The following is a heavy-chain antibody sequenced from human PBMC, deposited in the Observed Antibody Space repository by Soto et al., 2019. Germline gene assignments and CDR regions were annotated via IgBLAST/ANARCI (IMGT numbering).Heavy chain of an antibody. D-gene: IGHD1-20*01. J-gene: IGHJ5*02. V-gene: IGHV1-18*01. Sequence: ASVKVSCKASGYTFTSYGISWVRQAPGQGLEWMGWISAYNGNTNYAQKLQGRVTMTTDTSTSTAYMELRSLRSDDTAVYYCARDTPPGITGTWGDWFDPWGQGTLVTVSS. CDR1: GYTFTSYG. CDR2: ISAYNGNT. CDR3: ARDTPPGITGTWGDWFDP.